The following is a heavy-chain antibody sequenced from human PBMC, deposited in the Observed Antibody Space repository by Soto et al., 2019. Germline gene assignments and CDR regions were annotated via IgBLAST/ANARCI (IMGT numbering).Heavy chain of an antibody. CDR3: AKDSGYDFWSGLPYFDY. CDR1: GFTFSSYG. V-gene: IGHV3-23*01. J-gene: IGHJ4*02. CDR2: ISGSGGST. Sequence: GGSLRLSCAASGFTFSSYGMHWVRQAPGKGLEWVSAISGSGGSTYYADSVKGRFTISRDNSKNTLYLQMNSLRAEDTAVYYCAKDSGYDFWSGLPYFDYWGQGTLVTVSS. D-gene: IGHD3-3*01.